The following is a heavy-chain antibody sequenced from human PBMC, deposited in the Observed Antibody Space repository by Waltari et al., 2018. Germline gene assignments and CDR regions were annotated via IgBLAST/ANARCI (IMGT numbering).Heavy chain of an antibody. CDR3: ARGGGSRDYDY. V-gene: IGHV3-21*01. J-gene: IGHJ4*02. D-gene: IGHD1-26*01. CDR2: ISSSSSYI. Sequence: EVQLVESGGGLVKRGGSLRLSGAAPGFTFSGYSMNWVRQAPGKGLEWVSSISSSSSYIYYADSVKGRFTISRDNAKNSLYLQMNSLRAEDTAVYYCARGGGSRDYDYWGQGTLVTVSS. CDR1: GFTFSGYS.